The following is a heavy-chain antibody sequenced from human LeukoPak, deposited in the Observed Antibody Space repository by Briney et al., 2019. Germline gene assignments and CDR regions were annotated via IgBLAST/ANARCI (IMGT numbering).Heavy chain of an antibody. CDR3: ARGVDYYENSGAIDY. CDR2: IWYDGSNT. Sequence: GGALRLSCAASGFTFSSYGMHWVRQAPGKGLEWVAVIWYDGSNTYYADSVKGRFTISRDNSKNTLSLRMDTLRAEDTAVYYCARGVDYYENSGAIDYWGQGTLVTVSS. D-gene: IGHD3-22*01. J-gene: IGHJ4*02. CDR1: GFTFSSYG. V-gene: IGHV3-33*01.